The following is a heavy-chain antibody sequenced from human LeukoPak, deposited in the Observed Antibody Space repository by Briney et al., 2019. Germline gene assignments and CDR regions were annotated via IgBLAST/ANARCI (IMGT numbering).Heavy chain of an antibody. V-gene: IGHV3-23*01. J-gene: IGHJ4*02. D-gene: IGHD6-6*01. Sequence: GGSLRLSCVVSGFTFSSYAMSWVRQAPGKGLEWVSAISGSGGSTYYADSVKGRFTISRDNSKNTLYLQMNSLRAEDTAVYYCAKDQASAARPYYFDYWGQGTLVTVSS. CDR3: AKDQASAARPYYFDY. CDR2: ISGSGGST. CDR1: GFTFSSYA.